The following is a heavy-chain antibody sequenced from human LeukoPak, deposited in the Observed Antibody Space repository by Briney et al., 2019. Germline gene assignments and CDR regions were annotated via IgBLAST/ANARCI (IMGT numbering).Heavy chain of an antibody. D-gene: IGHD2-2*01. CDR1: GYPFSNYA. J-gene: IGHJ6*03. CDR3: ARNVIPSARHYYYYLDV. CDR2: INAYSGHT. V-gene: IGHV1-18*01. Sequence: GASVKVSCQPSGYPFSNYAISWVRRAPGQGLEWMGRINAYSGHTDYALKFQGRVTMTTDTSTSRVDLELRGLRSDDTAIYYCARNVIPSARHYYYYLDVWGRGTTVTVSS.